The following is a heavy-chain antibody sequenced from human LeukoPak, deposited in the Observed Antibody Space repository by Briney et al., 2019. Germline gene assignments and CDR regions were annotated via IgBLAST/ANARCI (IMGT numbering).Heavy chain of an antibody. J-gene: IGHJ4*02. CDR3: ARDWASIPPAVYYFDY. CDR1: GFTFSSYA. D-gene: IGHD2-2*02. V-gene: IGHV3-30*01. CDR2: ISYDGSNK. Sequence: GGSLRLSCAASGFTFSSYAMHWVRQAPGKGLEWVAVISYDGSNKYYADSVKGRFTISRDNSKNTLYLQMNSLRAEDTAVYYCARDWASIPPAVYYFDYRGQGTLVTVSS.